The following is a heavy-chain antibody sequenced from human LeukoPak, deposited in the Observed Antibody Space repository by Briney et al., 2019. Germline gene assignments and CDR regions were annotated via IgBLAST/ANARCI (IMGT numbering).Heavy chain of an antibody. J-gene: IGHJ5*02. Sequence: PSETLSLTCAVYGGSFSGYYWSWIRQPPGKGLEWIGEINHSGSTNYNPSLKSRVTISVDTSKNQFSLQLSSVTAEDTAVYYCARHWYYAFWSGYSSLNWFDPWGQGTLVTVSS. V-gene: IGHV4-34*01. CDR3: ARHWYYAFWSGYSSLNWFDP. CDR1: GGSFSGYY. CDR2: INHSGST. D-gene: IGHD3-3*01.